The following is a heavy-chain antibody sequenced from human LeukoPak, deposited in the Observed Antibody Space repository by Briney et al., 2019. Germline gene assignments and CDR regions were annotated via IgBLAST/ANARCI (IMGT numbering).Heavy chain of an antibody. CDR1: GFTFRTYS. V-gene: IGHV3-48*04. J-gene: IGHJ4*02. D-gene: IGHD3-22*01. CDR2: ISSGSTTI. Sequence: GGSLRLSCAASGFTFRTYSMNWVRQAPGKGLEWVSYISSGSTTIYYADSVKGRLTISRDNAKNSLYLQMNSLRAEDTAVYYCARAIPHYYDSSGYHYYFDYWGQGTLVTVSS. CDR3: ARAIPHYYDSSGYHYYFDY.